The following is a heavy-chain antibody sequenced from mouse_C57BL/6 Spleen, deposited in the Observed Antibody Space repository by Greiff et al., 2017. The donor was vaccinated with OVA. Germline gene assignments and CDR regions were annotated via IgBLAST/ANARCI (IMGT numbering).Heavy chain of an antibody. J-gene: IGHJ4*01. D-gene: IGHD2-3*01. V-gene: IGHV6-6*01. CDR2: IRNKANNHAT. CDR3: TRLGWYAMDY. CDR1: GFTFSDAW. Sequence: EVQRVESGGGLVQPGGSMKLSCAASGFTFSDAWMDWVRQSPEKGLEWVAEIRNKANNHATYYAESVKGRFTISRDDSKSSVYLQMNSLRAEDTGIYYCTRLGWYAMDYWGQGTSVTVSS.